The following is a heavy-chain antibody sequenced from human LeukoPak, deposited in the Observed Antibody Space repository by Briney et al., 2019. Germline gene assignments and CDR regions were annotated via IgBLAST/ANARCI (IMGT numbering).Heavy chain of an antibody. CDR3: ARHRLTMVRAPFDP. CDR2: IYYSGST. J-gene: IGHJ5*02. V-gene: IGHV4-39*01. D-gene: IGHD3-10*01. CDR1: GGSISSYY. Sequence: PSETLSLTCTVSGGSISSYYWSWIRQPPGKGLEWIGSIYYSGSTYYNPSLKSRVTISVDTSKNQFSLKLSSVTAADTAVYYCARHRLTMVRAPFDPWGQGTLATVSS.